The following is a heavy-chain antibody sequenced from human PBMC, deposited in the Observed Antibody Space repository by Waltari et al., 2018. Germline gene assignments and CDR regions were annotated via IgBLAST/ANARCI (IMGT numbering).Heavy chain of an antibody. Sequence: EVQLVESGGGLVQPGGSLRLSCAASGFTFSSYEMNWVRQAPGKGLEWVSYISSSGSPIYYADSVKGRFTISRDNAANSLYLQMNSLRVEDTAVYYCAREGSFYFDSWGRGTLVTVSS. V-gene: IGHV3-48*03. CDR1: GFTFSSYE. D-gene: IGHD3-9*01. CDR2: ISSSGSPI. J-gene: IGHJ2*01. CDR3: AREGSFYFDS.